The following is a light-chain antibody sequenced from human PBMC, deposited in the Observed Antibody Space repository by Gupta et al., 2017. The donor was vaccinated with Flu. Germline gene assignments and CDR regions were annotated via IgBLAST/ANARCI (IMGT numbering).Light chain of an antibody. Sequence: QSALTQPPSVSGSPGQSVTISCTGTSSDVGTYNRVSWYQQPPGTAPKVMIYGVSNRPSGVPDRFSGSTSGNTASLTISGLQAEDEGDYYCSSYTSSSTYVFGTGTKVTVL. CDR3: SSYTSSSTYV. J-gene: IGLJ1*01. CDR2: GVS. CDR1: SSDVGTYNR. V-gene: IGLV2-18*02.